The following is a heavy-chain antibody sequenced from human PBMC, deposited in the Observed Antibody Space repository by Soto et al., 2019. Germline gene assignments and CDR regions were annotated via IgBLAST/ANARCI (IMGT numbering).Heavy chain of an antibody. J-gene: IGHJ4*02. D-gene: IGHD6-13*01. Sequence: QVQLQQWGAGLLKPSETLSLTCAVYGGSFSGYYWSWIRQPPGKGLEWIGEINHSGSTNYNPSLKSRVTISVDTSKNQFSLKLSSVTAADTAVYYCARGKGIAAAGKRDFDYWGQGTLVTVSS. CDR1: GGSFSGYY. CDR2: INHSGST. V-gene: IGHV4-34*01. CDR3: ARGKGIAAAGKRDFDY.